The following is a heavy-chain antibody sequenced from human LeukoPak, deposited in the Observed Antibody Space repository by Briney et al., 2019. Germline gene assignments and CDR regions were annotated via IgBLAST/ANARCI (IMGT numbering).Heavy chain of an antibody. CDR1: GYSISSGYY. J-gene: IGHJ4*02. D-gene: IGHD1-14*01. CDR2: IYHSGST. V-gene: IGHV4-38-2*01. CDR3: ARSITGDY. Sequence: SETLSLTCAVSGYSISSGYYGGWIRQPPGEGPEGIGIIYHSGSTYYNPSLKSRFTISVATSKNQFSLKLSSVTAADTAVYYCARSITGDYWGQGTLVTVSS.